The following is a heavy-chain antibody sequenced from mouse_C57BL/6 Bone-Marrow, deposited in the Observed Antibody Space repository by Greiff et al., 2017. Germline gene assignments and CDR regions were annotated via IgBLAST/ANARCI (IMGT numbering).Heavy chain of an antibody. CDR3: ASRDYYGSSFDY. J-gene: IGHJ2*01. V-gene: IGHV1-81*01. D-gene: IGHD1-1*01. CDR2: IYPRSGNT. CDR1: GYTFTSYG. Sequence: VQLQESGAELARPGASVKLSCKASGYTFTSYGISWVKQRTGQGLEWIGEIYPRSGNTYYNEKFKGKATLTADKSSSTAYMELRSLTSEDSAVYFCASRDYYGSSFDYWGRGPTLTVSS.